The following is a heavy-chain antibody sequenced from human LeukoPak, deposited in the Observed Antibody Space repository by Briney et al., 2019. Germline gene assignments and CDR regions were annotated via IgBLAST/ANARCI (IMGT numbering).Heavy chain of an antibody. J-gene: IGHJ6*04. CDR1: GFTSSSYW. CDR2: INSDGSST. CDR3: ARVLWPYYYYYGMDV. Sequence: GGSLRLSCAASGFTSSSYWMHWVRQAPGKGLVWVSRINSDGSSTSYADSVKGRFTISRDNAKNTLYLQMNSLRAEDTAVYYCARVLWPYYYYYGMDVWGKGTTVTVSS. V-gene: IGHV3-74*01. D-gene: IGHD2-21*01.